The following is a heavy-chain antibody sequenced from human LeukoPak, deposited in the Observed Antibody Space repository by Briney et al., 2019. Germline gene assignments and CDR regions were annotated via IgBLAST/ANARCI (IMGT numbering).Heavy chain of an antibody. Sequence: GGSLRLSCAVSGFTFSDSHMDWVRQAPGKGLEWIGRIRRKANSYTTENAASVKGRFTILRDDSKESLYLQMNSLKTEDTAVYFCVRGMEHTSGTEASEYWGQGTLVTVSS. CDR1: GFTFSDSH. CDR2: IRRKANSYTT. CDR3: VRGMEHTSGTEASEY. V-gene: IGHV3-72*01. J-gene: IGHJ4*02. D-gene: IGHD1/OR15-1a*01.